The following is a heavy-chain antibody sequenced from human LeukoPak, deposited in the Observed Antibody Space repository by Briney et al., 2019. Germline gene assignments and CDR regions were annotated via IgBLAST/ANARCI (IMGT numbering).Heavy chain of an antibody. CDR3: ARTGIRAYGAFDY. D-gene: IGHD1-26*01. V-gene: IGHV4-59*01. Sequence: SETLSLTCTVSGGSISSYYWSWIRQPPGKGLEWIGYIYYSGSTNYNPSLKSRVTISVDTSKNQFSLKLSSVTAADTAVYYCARTGIRAYGAFDYWGQGTLVTVSS. CDR1: GGSISSYY. CDR2: IYYSGST. J-gene: IGHJ4*02.